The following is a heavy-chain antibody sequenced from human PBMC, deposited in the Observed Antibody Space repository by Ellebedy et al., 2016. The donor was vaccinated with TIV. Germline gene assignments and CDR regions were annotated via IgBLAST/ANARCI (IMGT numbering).Heavy chain of an antibody. CDR1: GYTFTNFD. V-gene: IGHV1-8*01. Sequence: AASVKVSCKASGYTFTNFDINWVRQASGQGLEWMGWMNPKSGDTVYSQKFQGRVTMTTNTPMTTAYMDLTDLTSEDTAVYYCTRGGPKGEDYWGQGTLVTVSS. J-gene: IGHJ4*02. CDR2: MNPKSGDT. CDR3: TRGGPKGEDY.